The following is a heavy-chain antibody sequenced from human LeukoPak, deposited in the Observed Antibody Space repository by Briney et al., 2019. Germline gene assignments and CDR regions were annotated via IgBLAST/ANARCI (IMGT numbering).Heavy chain of an antibody. CDR2: INSDGSST. J-gene: IGHJ3*02. CDR1: GFTFSSYW. V-gene: IGHV3-74*01. D-gene: IGHD1-26*01. Sequence: GGSLRLSCAASGFTFSSYWVHWVRQAPGKGLVWVSPINSDGSSTSYAASVKGRFTISRDNAKNTLSLQMNSLRAEDTAVYYCARVGGSNAFDIWGQGTMVIVSS. CDR3: ARVGGSNAFDI.